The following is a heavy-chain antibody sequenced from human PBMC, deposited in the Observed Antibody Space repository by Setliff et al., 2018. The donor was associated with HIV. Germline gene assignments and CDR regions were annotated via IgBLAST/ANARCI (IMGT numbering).Heavy chain of an antibody. CDR2: IYISGST. CDR1: GGSIRSYY. D-gene: IGHD3-22*01. J-gene: IGHJ6*02. CDR3: ARDVTYYYDSGGRDYYGMDV. V-gene: IGHV4-59*01. Sequence: SETLSLTCTVSGGSIRSYYWSWIRQPPGKGLEWIGYIYISGSTNYNPSLKSRVTISVDTSKNQFSLKLSSVTAADTDLYYCARDVTYYYDSGGRDYYGMDVWGQGTTVTVSS.